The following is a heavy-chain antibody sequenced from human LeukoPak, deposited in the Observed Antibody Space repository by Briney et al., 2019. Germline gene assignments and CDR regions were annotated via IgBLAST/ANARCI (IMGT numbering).Heavy chain of an antibody. V-gene: IGHV3-23*01. CDR3: AKDGEGLLLIY. CDR2: ISGSGGST. Sequence: GGSLRLSCAASGFTFSSYGMSWVRQAPGKGLEWVSAISGSGGSTYYADSVKGRFTISRDNSKNTLYLQMNSLRAEDTAVYYCAKDGEGLLLIYWGQGTLVTVSS. J-gene: IGHJ4*02. D-gene: IGHD3-22*01. CDR1: GFTFSSYG.